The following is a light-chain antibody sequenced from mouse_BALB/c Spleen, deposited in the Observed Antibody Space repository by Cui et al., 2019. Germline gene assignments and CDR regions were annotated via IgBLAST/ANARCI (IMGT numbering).Light chain of an antibody. Sequence: QIVLTQSPALMSASPGEKVTMNCSASSSVSYMYWYQQKPRSSTKPWIYLTSNLASGVPARFSGSGSGTSYSLTISSMEAEDAATYYCQQCSSNAPTWTFGGGTNLEIK. CDR2: LTS. CDR3: QQCSSNAPTWT. J-gene: IGKJ1*01. CDR1: SSVSY. V-gene: IGKV4-68*01.